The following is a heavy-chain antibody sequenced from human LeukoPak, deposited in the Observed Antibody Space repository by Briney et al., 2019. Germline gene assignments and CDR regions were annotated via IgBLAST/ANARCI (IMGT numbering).Heavy chain of an antibody. Sequence: SETLSLTCTVSGGSISSGSYYWSWIRQPAGKGLEWIGRIYTSGSTNYNPSLKSRVTISVDTSKNQFSLKLSSVTAADTAVYYCARDLMARGFDYWGQGTLVTVSS. CDR3: ARDLMARGFDY. J-gene: IGHJ4*02. D-gene: IGHD2-8*01. CDR1: GGSISSGSYY. V-gene: IGHV4-61*02. CDR2: IYTSGST.